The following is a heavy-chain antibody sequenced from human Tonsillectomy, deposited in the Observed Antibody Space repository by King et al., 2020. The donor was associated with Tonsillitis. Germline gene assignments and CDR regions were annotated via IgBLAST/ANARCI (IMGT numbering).Heavy chain of an antibody. Sequence: VQLVESGGGLVKPGGSLRLSCAASGFTFSDYYMSWIRQAPGKGLQWVSYISGSGSPIYYADSVKGRFTITRDNAKNALDLQMNSLRAEDPGVDYCAREPNRIEEGAVHFGGRGTLVTVPS. CDR2: ISGSGSPI. D-gene: IGHD2-15*01. V-gene: IGHV3-11*01. CDR1: GFTFSDYY. J-gene: IGHJ4*02. CDR3: AREPNRIEEGAVHF.